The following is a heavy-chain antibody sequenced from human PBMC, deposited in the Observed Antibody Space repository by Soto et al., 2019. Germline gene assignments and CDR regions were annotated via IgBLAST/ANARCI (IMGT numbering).Heavy chain of an antibody. CDR2: ISAGRSTI. CDR1: GFTFSSYS. CDR3: ARDLIVGRCAFDF. Sequence: EVQLVESGGGLVQPGGSLRLSCAASGFTFSSYSMNWVRQAPGEGLEWISYISAGRSTIYYADSVKGRFTTSRDNAKHTLYLQMNNQRAEDTAVYYCARDLIVGRCAFDFWGQGTMVTVSS. D-gene: IGHD2-21*01. J-gene: IGHJ3*01. V-gene: IGHV3-48*01.